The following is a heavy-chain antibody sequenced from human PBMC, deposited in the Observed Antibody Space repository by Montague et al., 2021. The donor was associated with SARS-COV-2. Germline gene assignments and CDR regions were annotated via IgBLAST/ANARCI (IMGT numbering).Heavy chain of an antibody. D-gene: IGHD3-22*01. J-gene: IGHJ4*02. V-gene: IGHV3-11*01. CDR3: ARDIANYYDSSGYYPEGYFDY. CDR2: ISSSGSTI. Sequence: SLRLSCAASGFTFSDYYMSWIRQAPGKGLEWVSYISSSGSTIYYADSVKGRSTISRDNAKNSLYLQMNSLRAEDTAVYYCARDIANYYDSSGYYPEGYFDYWGQGTLVTVSS. CDR1: GFTFSDYY.